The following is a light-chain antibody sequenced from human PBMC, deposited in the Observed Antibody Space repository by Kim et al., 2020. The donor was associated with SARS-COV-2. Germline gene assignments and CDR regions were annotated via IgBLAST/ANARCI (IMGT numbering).Light chain of an antibody. CDR2: DNN. J-gene: IGLJ2*01. Sequence: QSVLTQPHSVSAAPGQKVTISCTGSSSNIGNNYVSWYQQLPGTAPKLLIYDNNKRPSGIPDRFSGSKSSTSATLGITGLQTGDEADYYCGTWDSSLSAGVFGGGTQLTVL. V-gene: IGLV1-51*01. CDR3: GTWDSSLSAGV. CDR1: SSNIGNNY.